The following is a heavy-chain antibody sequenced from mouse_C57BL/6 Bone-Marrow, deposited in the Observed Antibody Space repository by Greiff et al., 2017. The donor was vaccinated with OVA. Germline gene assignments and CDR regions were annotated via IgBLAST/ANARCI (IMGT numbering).Heavy chain of an antibody. V-gene: IGHV3-6*01. Sequence: VQLQQSGPGLVKPSQSLSLTCSVTGYSITSGYYWNWIRQFPGNKLEWMGYISYDGSNNYNPSLKNRISITRDTSKNQFFLKLNSVTTEDTATYYCARDSSGYPGYFDYWGQGTTLTVSS. D-gene: IGHD3-2*02. CDR1: GYSITSGYY. CDR2: ISYDGSN. CDR3: ARDSSGYPGYFDY. J-gene: IGHJ2*01.